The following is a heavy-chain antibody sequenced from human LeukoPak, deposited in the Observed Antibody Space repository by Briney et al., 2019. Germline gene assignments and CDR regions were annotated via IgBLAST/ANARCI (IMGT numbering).Heavy chain of an antibody. D-gene: IGHD3-10*01. CDR3: AREFGYYYMDV. J-gene: IGHJ6*03. Sequence: PGRSLRLSCAASGFTFSSYAMHWVRQAPGKGLEYVSAISSNGGSTYYANSVKGRFTISRDNSKNTLYLQMGSLRAEDMAVYYCAREFGYYYMDVWGKGTTVTVSS. V-gene: IGHV3-64*01. CDR2: ISSNGGST. CDR1: GFTFSSYA.